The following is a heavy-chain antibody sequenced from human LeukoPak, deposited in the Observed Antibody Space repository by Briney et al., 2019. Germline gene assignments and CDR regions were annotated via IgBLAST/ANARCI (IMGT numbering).Heavy chain of an antibody. CDR3: ARGMLTMVRGIGRFDP. J-gene: IGHJ5*02. CDR2: ISAYNGNT. CDR1: GYTFTSYD. V-gene: IGHV1-18*01. D-gene: IGHD3-10*01. Sequence: ASVKVSCKASGYTFTSYDINWVRQATGQGLEWMGWISAYNGNTNYAQKLQGRVTMTTDTSTSTAYMELRSLRSDDTAVYYCARGMLTMVRGIGRFDPWGQGTLVTVSS.